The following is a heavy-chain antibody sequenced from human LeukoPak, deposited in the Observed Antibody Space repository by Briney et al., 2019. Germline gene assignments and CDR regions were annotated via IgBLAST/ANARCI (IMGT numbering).Heavy chain of an antibody. V-gene: IGHV3-30*02. CDR1: GFTFRSYG. CDR3: AKDQRWELGAPYYFDC. D-gene: IGHD1-26*01. CDR2: IRYDGSNK. J-gene: IGHJ4*02. Sequence: GGSLRLSCVASGFTFRSYGMHWVRQAPGNGLEWVAFIRYDGSNKYYRDSMRGRFTISRDNSKNTVYLQLNSLRAEDTAVYYCAKDQRWELGAPYYFDCGGQGTLVTVSS.